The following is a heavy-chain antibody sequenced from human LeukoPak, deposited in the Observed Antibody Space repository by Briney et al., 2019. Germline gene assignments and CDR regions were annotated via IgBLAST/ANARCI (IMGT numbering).Heavy chain of an antibody. Sequence: ASVKVSCKASGYTFTGYYMHWVRQAPGQGLEWMRWINPNSGGTNYAQKFQGRVTMTRDTSISTAYMELSSLRSDDTAVYYCARENPTVSGSYDIRGQGTMVTVSS. D-gene: IGHD5-12*01. CDR3: ARENPTVSGSYDI. CDR1: GYTFTGYY. CDR2: INPNSGGT. V-gene: IGHV1-2*02. J-gene: IGHJ3*02.